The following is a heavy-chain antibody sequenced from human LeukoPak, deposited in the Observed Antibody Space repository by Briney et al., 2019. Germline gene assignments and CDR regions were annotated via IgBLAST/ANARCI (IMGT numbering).Heavy chain of an antibody. V-gene: IGHV4-39*07. CDR1: GGSISSSSYS. J-gene: IGHJ4*02. Sequence: SETLSLTCTVSGGSISSSSYSWGWIRKPPGKGLEWIGSIYYSGSTYYNPSLKSRVTLSVDPSKNQFSLKLSSVTAADTAVYCGIAVRDYVLHHFDCWGQGTLVSVSS. D-gene: IGHD3-16*01. CDR2: IYYSGST. CDR3: IAVRDYVLHHFDC.